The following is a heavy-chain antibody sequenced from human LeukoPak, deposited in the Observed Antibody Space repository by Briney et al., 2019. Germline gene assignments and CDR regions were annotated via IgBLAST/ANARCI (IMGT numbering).Heavy chain of an antibody. CDR1: GGSFSGYY. Sequence: SETLSLTCAVYGGSFSGYYWSWIRQPPGKGLEWIGYIYYSGSTYYNTSLKSRVTISVDTSKNQFSLKLSSVTAADTAVYYCARTPGDILAGYHRGELYWYFDLWGRGTLVTVSS. CDR3: ARTPGDILAGYHRGELYWYFDL. CDR2: IYYSGST. V-gene: IGHV4-59*12. J-gene: IGHJ2*01. D-gene: IGHD3-9*01.